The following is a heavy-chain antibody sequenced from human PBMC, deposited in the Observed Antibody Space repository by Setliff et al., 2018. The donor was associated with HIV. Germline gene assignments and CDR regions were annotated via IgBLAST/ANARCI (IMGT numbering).Heavy chain of an antibody. CDR1: GYTFTTYG. J-gene: IGHJ6*03. V-gene: IGHV1-18*01. CDR2: ISTYNGNA. CDR3: ARGYPSSPYYYYMDV. D-gene: IGHD5-12*01. Sequence: ASVKVSCKASGYTFTTYGFNWVRQAPGQGLEWMGWISTYNGNANYAQKFQGRVTMTRDTSTSTVYMELSSLRSEDTAVYNCARGYPSSPYYYYMDVWGKGTTVTVSS.